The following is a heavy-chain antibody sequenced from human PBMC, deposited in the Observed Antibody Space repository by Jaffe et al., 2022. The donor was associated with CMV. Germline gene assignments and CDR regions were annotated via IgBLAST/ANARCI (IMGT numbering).Heavy chain of an antibody. Sequence: EVQLVESGGGLVQPGGSLRLSCAASGFTLSGYAMNWVRQAPGKGLEWVSTISGSGGSTYYADSVKGRFTVSRDNSKNTLYLQMNNLRAEDTAAYYCAKVALYCGGGSCYLHYYYVDVWGKGTTVTVSS. CDR3: AKVALYCGGGSCYLHYYYVDV. D-gene: IGHD2-15*01. CDR1: GFTLSGYA. J-gene: IGHJ6*03. CDR2: ISGSGGST. V-gene: IGHV3-23*04.